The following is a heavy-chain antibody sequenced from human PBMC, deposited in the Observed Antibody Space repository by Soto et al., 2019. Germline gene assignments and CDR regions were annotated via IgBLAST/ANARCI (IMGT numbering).Heavy chain of an antibody. Sequence: SETLSLTCTVSGDSMTYSYWSWIRLLPGKGLEWVGYIYYSGSTSYNPSLRRRVIMSVDTSKRQFSLQLKSVTAADTAVYYCARTGSSGSYYYYYGMDVWGQGTTVTVSS. CDR3: ARTGSSGSYYYYYGMDV. CDR2: IYYSGST. V-gene: IGHV4-59*08. J-gene: IGHJ6*02. D-gene: IGHD6-19*01. CDR1: GDSMTYSY.